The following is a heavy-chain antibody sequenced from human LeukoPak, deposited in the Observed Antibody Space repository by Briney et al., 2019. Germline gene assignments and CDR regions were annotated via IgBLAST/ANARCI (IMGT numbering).Heavy chain of an antibody. CDR2: ISSSSSTI. CDR1: GFTFSSYS. V-gene: IGHV3-48*04. D-gene: IGHD3-10*01. Sequence: PGGSLRLSCAASGFTFSSYSMNWVRQAPGKGLEWVSYISSSSSTIYYADSVKGRFTISRDNAKNSLFLQMNSLRAEDASVYYCARDDPLLTMVRGPGDYWGQGTLVTVSS. J-gene: IGHJ4*02. CDR3: ARDDPLLTMVRGPGDY.